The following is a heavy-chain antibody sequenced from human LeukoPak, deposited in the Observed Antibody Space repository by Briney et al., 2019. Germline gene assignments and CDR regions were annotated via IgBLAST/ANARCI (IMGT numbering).Heavy chain of an antibody. CDR1: GGSFSGYY. CDR3: ARLGYYGSGSYWDYYYGMDV. D-gene: IGHD3-10*01. V-gene: IGHV4-34*01. J-gene: IGHJ6*02. CDR2: INHSGST. Sequence: PSETLSLTCAVYGGSFSGYYWSWIRQPPGKGLEWIGEINHSGSTNYNPSLKSRVTISVDTSKNQFSLNLSSVTAADTAVYYCARLGYYGSGSYWDYYYGMDVWGQGTTVTVFS.